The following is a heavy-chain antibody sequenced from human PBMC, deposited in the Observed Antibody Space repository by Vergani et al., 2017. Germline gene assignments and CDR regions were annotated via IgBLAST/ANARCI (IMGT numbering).Heavy chain of an antibody. CDR2: ISGSGGST. CDR1: GFTFSSYA. J-gene: IGHJ4*02. CDR3: AKGGYSYGYRFDY. V-gene: IGHV3-23*01. D-gene: IGHD5-18*01. Sequence: EVQLLESGGGLVQPGGSLRLSCAASGFTFSSYAMSWVRQAPGKGLEWVSGISGSGGSTYYADSVKGRFTISRDNSKNTLYLQMNSLRAEDTAVYYCAKGGYSYGYRFDYWGQGTLVTVSS.